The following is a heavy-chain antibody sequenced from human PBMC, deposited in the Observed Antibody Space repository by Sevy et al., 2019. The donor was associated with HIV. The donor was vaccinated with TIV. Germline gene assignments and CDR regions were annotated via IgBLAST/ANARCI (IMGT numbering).Heavy chain of an antibody. CDR1: GGSISSGDYY. J-gene: IGHJ4*02. CDR3: ARSMVRGVLDY. V-gene: IGHV4-30-4*01. CDR2: SYYSGST. Sequence: SETLSLTCTVSGGSISSGDYYWSWIRQPPGKGLEWIGYSYYSGSTYYNPSLKSRVTISVDTSKNQFSLKLSSVTAADTAVYYCARSMVRGVLDYWGQGTLVTVSS. D-gene: IGHD3-10*01.